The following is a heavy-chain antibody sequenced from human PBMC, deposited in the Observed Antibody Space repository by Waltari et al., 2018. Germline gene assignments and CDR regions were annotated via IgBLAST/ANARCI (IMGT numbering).Heavy chain of an antibody. D-gene: IGHD6-6*01. V-gene: IGHV4-34*01. CDR3: ARLSIAASDFDY. CDR2: INHSGST. CDR1: GGSFSGYY. J-gene: IGHJ4*02. Sequence: QVQLQQWGAGLLKPSETLSLTCAVYGGSFSGYYWSWIRQPPGKGLEWIGEINHSGSTNYNPSLKSRVTISVDTSKNQFSLKLSSVTAADTAVYYGARLSIAASDFDYWGQGTLVTVSS.